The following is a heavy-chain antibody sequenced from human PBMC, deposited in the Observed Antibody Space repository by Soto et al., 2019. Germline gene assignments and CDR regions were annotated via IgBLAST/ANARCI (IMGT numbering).Heavy chain of an antibody. CDR3: AKVNTMIVVVTKHDTYYFDY. D-gene: IGHD3-22*01. V-gene: IGHV3-23*01. CDR2: ISGSGGST. Sequence: GGSLRLSCAASGFTFSSYAMSWVRQAPGKGLEWVSAISGSGGSTYYADSVKGRFTISRDNSKNTLYLQMNSLRAEDTAVYYCAKVNTMIVVVTKHDTYYFDYWGQGTLVTVSS. J-gene: IGHJ4*02. CDR1: GFTFSSYA.